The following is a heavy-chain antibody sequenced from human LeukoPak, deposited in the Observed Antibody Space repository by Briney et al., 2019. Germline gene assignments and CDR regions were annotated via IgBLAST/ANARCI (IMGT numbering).Heavy chain of an antibody. CDR2: ITSSSSTI. D-gene: IGHD6-19*01. V-gene: IGHV3-48*01. J-gene: IGHJ4*02. CDR3: ARSPPHFIIAVADTHPYYFDY. Sequence: RGSLRLSCAASGFTFSSYSMNWVRQAPGKGLEWVSYITSSSSTIYYADSVKGRFTISRDNAKDSLYLQMNGLRAEDTAVYYCARSPPHFIIAVADTHPYYFDYWGQGTLVTVSS. CDR1: GFTFSSYS.